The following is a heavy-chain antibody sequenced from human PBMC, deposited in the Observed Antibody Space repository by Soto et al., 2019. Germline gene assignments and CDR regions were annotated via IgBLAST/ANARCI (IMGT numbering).Heavy chain of an antibody. J-gene: IGHJ6*04. CDR1: GFTFSSYS. Sequence: GGSLRLSCAASGFTFSSYSMNWVRQAPGKGLEWVSYISSSSSTIYYADSVKGRFTISRDNAKNSLYLQMNSLRAEDTAVYYCARANYDLYSELDVWGKGTTVTVSS. CDR2: ISSSSSTI. CDR3: ARANYDLYSELDV. V-gene: IGHV3-48*01. D-gene: IGHD3-3*01.